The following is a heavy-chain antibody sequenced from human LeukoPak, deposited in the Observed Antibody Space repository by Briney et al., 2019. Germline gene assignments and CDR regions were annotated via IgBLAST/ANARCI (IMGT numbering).Heavy chain of an antibody. D-gene: IGHD3-10*01. Sequence: SETLSLTCTVSGGSISSYYWSWIRQPPGKGLEWIGYIYYSGSTNYNPSLKSRVTISVDTSKNQFSLKLSSVTAADTAVYYCASKAGDLGDPFDYWGQGTLVTVSS. CDR1: GGSISSYY. CDR2: IYYSGST. V-gene: IGHV4-59*01. J-gene: IGHJ4*02. CDR3: ASKAGDLGDPFDY.